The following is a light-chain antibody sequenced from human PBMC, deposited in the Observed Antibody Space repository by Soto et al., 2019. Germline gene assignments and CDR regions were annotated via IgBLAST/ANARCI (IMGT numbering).Light chain of an antibody. CDR1: QGINNW. V-gene: IGKV1-12*01. Sequence: DIQMTQSPSSVSASEGDRVSITCRASQGINNWLAWYQQKPGRAPKLLIFAASSLQSGVPSRFSGSGSGTDFTLTISSLQPEDFATYYCQQYSVYWTFGQGTKVDIK. CDR3: QQYSVYWT. J-gene: IGKJ1*01. CDR2: AAS.